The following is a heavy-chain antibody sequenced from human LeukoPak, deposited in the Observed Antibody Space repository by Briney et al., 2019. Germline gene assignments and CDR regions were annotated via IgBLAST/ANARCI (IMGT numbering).Heavy chain of an antibody. D-gene: IGHD3-10*01. Sequence: GASVKVSRKSSGYTFTGYYIHWVRQAPGQGLEWMGWINPNSGGTNYAQKFQGRVTMTRDTSISTAYMELSRLRSDDTAVYYCARDSGERGSGSYLIAYWGQGTLVTVSS. CDR1: GYTFTGYY. V-gene: IGHV1-2*02. J-gene: IGHJ4*02. CDR2: INPNSGGT. CDR3: ARDSGERGSGSYLIAY.